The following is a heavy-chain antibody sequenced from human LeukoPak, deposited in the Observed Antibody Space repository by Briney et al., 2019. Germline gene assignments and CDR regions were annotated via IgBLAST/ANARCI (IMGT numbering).Heavy chain of an antibody. J-gene: IGHJ4*02. Sequence: SETLSLTCAVYGGSFSGYYWSWIRQPPGKGLEWIGEINHSGSTNYNPSLKSRVTISVDTSKNQSSLKLSSVTAADTAVYYCARGGLGYYGSGSYYNLWGQGTLVTVSS. D-gene: IGHD3-10*01. CDR2: INHSGST. V-gene: IGHV4-34*01. CDR1: GGSFSGYY. CDR3: ARGGLGYYGSGSYYNL.